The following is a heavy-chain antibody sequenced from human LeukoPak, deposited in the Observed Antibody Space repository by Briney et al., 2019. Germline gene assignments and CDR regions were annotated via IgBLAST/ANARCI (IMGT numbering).Heavy chain of an antibody. V-gene: IGHV4-34*01. CDR3: ARDSSGYYFYYYYGMDV. CDR1: GGSFSGYN. Sequence: SETLSLNCAVYGGSFSGYNWRWIRQAQGKGREGRGEINHSSSTNYIPSLMRRVSISVDTSTNQFSLNLSSVTAADTAVYYCARDSSGYYFYYYYGMDVWGPGTPVTVSS. J-gene: IGHJ6*02. D-gene: IGHD3-22*01. CDR2: INHSSST.